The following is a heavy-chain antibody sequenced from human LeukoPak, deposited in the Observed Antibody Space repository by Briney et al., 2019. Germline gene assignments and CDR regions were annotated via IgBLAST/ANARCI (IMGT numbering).Heavy chain of an antibody. V-gene: IGHV1-18*01. J-gene: IGHJ6*03. CDR2: ISAYNGNT. CDR3: ARVGGGYDTERVYYYYYYMDV. D-gene: IGHD5-12*01. Sequence: ASVKVSCKASGYTFTSYGISWVRQAPGQGLEWMGWISAYNGNTNYAQKLQGRVTMTTDTSTSTAYMELRSLRSDDTAVYYCARVGGGYDTERVYYYYYYMDVWGKGTTVTVSS. CDR1: GYTFTSYG.